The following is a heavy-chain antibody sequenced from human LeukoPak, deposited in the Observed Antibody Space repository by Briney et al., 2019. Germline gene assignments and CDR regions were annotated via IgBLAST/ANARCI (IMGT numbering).Heavy chain of an antibody. D-gene: IGHD2-21*01. CDR3: ARHGGGGGDDPFQH. CDR2: INHSGST. CDR1: GGSFSGYY. J-gene: IGHJ1*01. V-gene: IGHV4-34*01. Sequence: SETLSLTCAVYGGSFSGYYRSWIRQPPGKGLEWIGEINHSGSTNYNPSLKSRVTISVDTSKNQFSLKLSSVTAADTAVYYCARHGGGGGDDPFQHWGQGTLVTVSS.